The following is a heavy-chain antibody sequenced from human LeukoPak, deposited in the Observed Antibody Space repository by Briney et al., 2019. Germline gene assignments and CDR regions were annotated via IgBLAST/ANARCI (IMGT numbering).Heavy chain of an antibody. CDR2: IRYDGSNK. CDR3: AKDFGWRRTSWLMALEF. J-gene: IGHJ4*02. V-gene: IGHV3-30*02. Sequence: GGSLRLSCAASGFTFSSCGMHWVRQAPGKGLEWVAFIRYDGSNKYYADSVKGRFTISRDNSKNTLYLQMNSLRAEDTAVYYCAKDFGWRRTSWLMALEFWGQGTLGTLPS. D-gene: IGHD2-2*01. CDR1: GFTFSSCG.